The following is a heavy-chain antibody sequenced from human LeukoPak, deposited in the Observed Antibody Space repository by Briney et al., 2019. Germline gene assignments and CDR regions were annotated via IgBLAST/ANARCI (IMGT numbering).Heavy chain of an antibody. D-gene: IGHD6-13*01. V-gene: IGHV3-66*02. Sequence: GGSLRLSCAASGFTVSSNYMSWVRQAPGKGLEWVSVIYSGGSTYYADSVKGRFTISRDNSKNTLYLQMNSLRAEDTAVYYCASDSSSWYGGTNWGQGTLATVSS. CDR1: GFTVSSNY. CDR2: IYSGGST. CDR3: ASDSSSWYGGTN. J-gene: IGHJ4*02.